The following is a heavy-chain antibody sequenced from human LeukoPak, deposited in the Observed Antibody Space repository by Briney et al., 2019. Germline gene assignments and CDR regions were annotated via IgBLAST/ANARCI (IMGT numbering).Heavy chain of an antibody. V-gene: IGHV5-51*01. D-gene: IGHD1-26*01. J-gene: IGHJ4*02. CDR1: GSTFTSYW. Sequence: GESLKISCKGSGSTFTSYWIAWVRQMPGKELEWMGSIYPGNSDTRYSPSFQGHVTISADNSISTAYLQWSSLKASDTAMYYCARQVGAILHFDYWGQGTLVTVSP. CDR2: IYPGNSDT. CDR3: ARQVGAILHFDY.